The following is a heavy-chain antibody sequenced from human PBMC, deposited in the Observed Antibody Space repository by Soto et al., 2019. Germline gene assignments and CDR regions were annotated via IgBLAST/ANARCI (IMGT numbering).Heavy chain of an antibody. Sequence: PGGSLRLSWAASGFTFSSYSMNWVRQAPGKGLEWVSSIDTGTTFMFYADSVKGRFTISRDNSKNRLSLQMNNLRADDTAVYYCARSPSPTCAGASCYPFDHWGQGILVTVYS. CDR3: ARSPSPTCAGASCYPFDH. CDR1: GFTFSSYS. V-gene: IGHV3-21*04. D-gene: IGHD2-2*01. CDR2: IDTGTTFM. J-gene: IGHJ4*02.